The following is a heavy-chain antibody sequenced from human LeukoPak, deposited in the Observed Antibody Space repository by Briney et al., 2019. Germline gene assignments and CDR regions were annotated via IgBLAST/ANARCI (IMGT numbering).Heavy chain of an antibody. CDR1: VFTLSNSA. J-gene: IGHJ4*01. D-gene: IGHD6-19*01. V-gene: IGHV3-23*01. CDR3: AKGIYSSGWSYFDY. Sequence: GGSVTLSCAASVFTLSNSAMSGVRESPGKARECVSTLSGSGITTYYADSLKGRFTTSRDNSKNTLYMHMNSLRAEDTAVYYCAKGIYSSGWSYFDYWGPGTLVTVSS. CDR2: LSGSGITT.